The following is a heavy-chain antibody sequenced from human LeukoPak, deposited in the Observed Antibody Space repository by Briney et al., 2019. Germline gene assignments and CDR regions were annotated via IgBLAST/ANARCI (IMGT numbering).Heavy chain of an antibody. CDR1: GGSISSGSYY. J-gene: IGHJ4*02. V-gene: IGHV4-61*02. Sequence: ASETLSLTRTVSGGSISSGSYYWSWIRQPAGKGLEWIGRIYTSGSTNYNPSLKSRVTISVDTSKNQFSLKLSSVTAADTAVYYCAREQDYDFWSGYSGTDYWGQGTLVTVSS. D-gene: IGHD3-3*01. CDR3: AREQDYDFWSGYSGTDY. CDR2: IYTSGST.